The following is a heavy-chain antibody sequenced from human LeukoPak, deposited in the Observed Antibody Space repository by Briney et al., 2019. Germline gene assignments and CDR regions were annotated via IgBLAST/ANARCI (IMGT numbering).Heavy chain of an antibody. CDR2: IYYSGST. CDR1: VGSISSYY. Sequence: PSETLSLTCTVSVGSISSYYWSWIRQPPGKGLEWIGYIYYSGSTNYNPSLKSRVTISVDTSKNQFSLKLSSVTAADTAVYYCARYDILTAERDAFDIWGQGTMVTVSS. J-gene: IGHJ3*02. CDR3: ARYDILTAERDAFDI. V-gene: IGHV4-59*01. D-gene: IGHD3-9*01.